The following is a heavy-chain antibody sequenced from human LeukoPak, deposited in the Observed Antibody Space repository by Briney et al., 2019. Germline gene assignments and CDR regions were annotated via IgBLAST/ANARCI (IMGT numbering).Heavy chain of an antibody. J-gene: IGHJ6*02. V-gene: IGHV4-34*01. CDR3: ARDDYRLRSSVRYYYYYGMDV. CDR1: GGSFSGYY. Sequence: SETLSLTCAVYGGSFSGYYWSWIRQPPGKGLEWIGEINHSGSTNYNPSLKSRVTISVDTSKNQFSLKLSSVTAADTALYYCARDDYRLRSSVRYYYYYGMDVWGQGTTVTVSS. CDR2: INHSGST. D-gene: IGHD4-17*01.